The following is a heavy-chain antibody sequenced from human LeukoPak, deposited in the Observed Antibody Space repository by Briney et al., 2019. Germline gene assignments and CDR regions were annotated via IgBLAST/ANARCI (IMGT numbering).Heavy chain of an antibody. V-gene: IGHV4-30-2*01. J-gene: IGHJ5*02. Sequence: SQTLSLTCTVSGGSISSGGYYWSWIRQPPGKGLEWIGYIYHSGSTYYNPSLKSRVTMSVDTSKNQFSLKLSSVTAADTAVYYCARGQPPGGSWHDYRVGWFDPWGQGTLVTVSS. CDR2: IYHSGST. CDR1: GGSISSGGYY. CDR3: ARGQPPGGSWHDYRVGWFDP. D-gene: IGHD6-13*01.